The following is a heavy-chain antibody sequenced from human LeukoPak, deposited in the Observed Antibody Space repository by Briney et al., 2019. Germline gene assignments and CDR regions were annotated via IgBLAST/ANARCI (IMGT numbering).Heavy chain of an antibody. Sequence: GGSLRLSCAASGFTFSSYWMSWVRQAPGKGLEWVANIKQDGSEKYYVASVKGRFTISRDNAKNSLYLQMNSLRAEDTAVYYCASSRMGCTNGVCYKYGYYYYMDVWGKGTTVTVSS. CDR2: IKQDGSEK. CDR3: ASSRMGCTNGVCYKYGYYYYMDV. CDR1: GFTFSSYW. D-gene: IGHD2-8*01. V-gene: IGHV3-7*01. J-gene: IGHJ6*03.